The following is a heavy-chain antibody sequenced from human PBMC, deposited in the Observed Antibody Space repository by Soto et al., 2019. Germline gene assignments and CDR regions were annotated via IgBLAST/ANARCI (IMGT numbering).Heavy chain of an antibody. Sequence: SETLSLTCTVSGGSIVGFYWSWMRQPPGKGLEWIGYIFYAGTTLYTPSLKSRVTISVDTSNNQFSLKLSSVTAADTAVYYCARHGVIATLQNGMGLWGQGKMVTVSS. V-gene: IGHV4-59*01. CDR2: IFYAGTT. CDR1: GGSIVGFY. CDR3: ARHGVIATLQNGMGL. J-gene: IGHJ6*02. D-gene: IGHD3-16*01.